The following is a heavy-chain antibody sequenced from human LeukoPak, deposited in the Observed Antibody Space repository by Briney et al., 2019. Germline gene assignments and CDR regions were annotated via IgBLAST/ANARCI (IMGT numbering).Heavy chain of an antibody. J-gene: IGHJ3*02. CDR1: GFTIDDYG. V-gene: IGHV3-20*04. D-gene: IGHD3-22*01. Sequence: GGSLRLSCAASGFTIDDYGMSWVRQAPGKGLEWVSGINWNGGSTGYADSVKGRFSISRDNAKNSLYLQMNSLRAEDTALYYCARDSYYYDSSADYGDDAFDIWGQGTMVTVSS. CDR2: INWNGGST. CDR3: ARDSYYYDSSADYGDDAFDI.